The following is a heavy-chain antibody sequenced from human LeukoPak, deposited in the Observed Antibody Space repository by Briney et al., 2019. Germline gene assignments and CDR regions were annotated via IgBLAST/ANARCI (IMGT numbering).Heavy chain of an antibody. D-gene: IGHD5-12*01. CDR2: IHYTGST. CDR3: ARTRGYSGYDYEY. J-gene: IGHJ4*02. V-gene: IGHV4-59*01. Sequence: SETLSLTCTVSGGSISSYYWTWIRRPPGKGLEWIGYIHYTGSTNYNPSLKSRVTISVDTSKNQFSLKLSSVTAADTAVYYCARTRGYSGYDYEYWGQGTLVTVSS. CDR1: GGSISSYY.